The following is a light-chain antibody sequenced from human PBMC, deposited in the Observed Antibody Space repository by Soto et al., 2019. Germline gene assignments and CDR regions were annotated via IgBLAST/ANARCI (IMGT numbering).Light chain of an antibody. V-gene: IGKV3-20*01. Sequence: DMVWTQSPGILSLSTGETATLYCRARQSVSCCYFAWYQQRFGPAPRLLLFGASSSATGIPDRFSGSGSGTDFPLTTSRLEPEDCAVDYFQQYCCSSWTFVQGTKVEIK. CDR1: QSVSCCY. CDR3: QQYCCSSWT. J-gene: IGKJ1*01. CDR2: GAS.